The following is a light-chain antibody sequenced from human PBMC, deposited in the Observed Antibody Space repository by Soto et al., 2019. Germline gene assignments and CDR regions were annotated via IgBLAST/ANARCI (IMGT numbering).Light chain of an antibody. V-gene: IGLV1-44*01. Sequence: QSVLTQPPSVSGTPGQRVTISCSGSSSNIGSMTVNWYQQLPGTAPKLLIYSNNQRPSGVPARFSGSKSGTSASLAISGLQSDDEADYYCATWDDRLKGPLFGGGTKVTVL. CDR2: SNN. CDR1: SSNIGSMT. J-gene: IGLJ2*01. CDR3: ATWDDRLKGPL.